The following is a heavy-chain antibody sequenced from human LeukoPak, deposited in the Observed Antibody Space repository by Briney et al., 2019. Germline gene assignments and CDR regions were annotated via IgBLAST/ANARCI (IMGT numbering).Heavy chain of an antibody. J-gene: IGHJ3*02. CDR1: DDSFSSHY. Sequence: SETLSLTCVVSDDSFSSHYWTWIRQPPGKGLEWIGYISYIGSTNYNPSLKSRVTISIDTSKNQFSLQLTSVTAADTAVYYCARDLVTVTKGFDIWGQGTMVSVSS. D-gene: IGHD4-17*01. CDR3: ARDLVTVTKGFDI. CDR2: ISYIGST. V-gene: IGHV4-59*11.